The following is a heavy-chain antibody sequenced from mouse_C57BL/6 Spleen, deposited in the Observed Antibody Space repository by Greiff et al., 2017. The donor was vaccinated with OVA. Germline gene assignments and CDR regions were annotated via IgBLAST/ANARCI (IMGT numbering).Heavy chain of an antibody. J-gene: IGHJ2*01. V-gene: IGHV1-5*01. CDR3: AREGYGSPSFDY. CDR1: GYTFTSYW. Sequence: VQLQQSGTELARPGASVKMSCKTSGYTFTSYWMHWVKQRPGQGLEWIGAIYPGNSDTSYNQKFKGKAKLTAVTSASTAYMELRSLTNEDSAVYYCAREGYGSPSFDYWGQGTTLTVSA. CDR2: IYPGNSDT. D-gene: IGHD1-1*01.